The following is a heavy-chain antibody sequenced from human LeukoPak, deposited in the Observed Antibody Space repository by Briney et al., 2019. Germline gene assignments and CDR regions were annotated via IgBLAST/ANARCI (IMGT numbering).Heavy chain of an antibody. Sequence: PGGSLRLSCAASGFTFGNYWMSWVRQAPGKGLEWVANIKQDGSEKYYVDSVKGRFTISRDNAKNSLYLQMNSLRAGDTAVYYCARGSGYDPLYYFDYWGQGTLVTVSS. J-gene: IGHJ4*02. D-gene: IGHD5-12*01. CDR3: ARGSGYDPLYYFDY. CDR1: GFTFGNYW. CDR2: IKQDGSEK. V-gene: IGHV3-7*01.